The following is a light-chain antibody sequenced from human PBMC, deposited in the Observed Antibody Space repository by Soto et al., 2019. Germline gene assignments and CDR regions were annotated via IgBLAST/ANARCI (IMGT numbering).Light chain of an antibody. Sequence: EIVLTQSPGTLSLSPGERATLSCRASQSVSSSYLAWYQQKPGQAPRLLIYGASSRATGIPDRFSGSGSGTDFTLIISRLEPEDFAVYYCQQYGSSPRITFGPGTKVDI. J-gene: IGKJ3*01. CDR1: QSVSSSY. V-gene: IGKV3-20*01. CDR3: QQYGSSPRIT. CDR2: GAS.